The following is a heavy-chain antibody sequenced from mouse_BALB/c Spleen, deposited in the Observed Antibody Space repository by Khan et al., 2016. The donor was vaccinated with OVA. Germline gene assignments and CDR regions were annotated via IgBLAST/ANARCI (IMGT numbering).Heavy chain of an antibody. D-gene: IGHD4-1*01. CDR2: INPYNGGT. Sequence: VQLKQSGPELVKPGASVKMSCKASGYTFTNYVLHWVKQKPGQGLEWIGYINPYNGGTKYNEKFKGKATLASDRSSITAYMELSSLTSEDSAVYYGARGNWQSYYCDYWGQGTTLTLSS. V-gene: IGHV1S136*01. CDR1: GYTFTNYV. CDR3: ARGNWQSYYCDY. J-gene: IGHJ2*01.